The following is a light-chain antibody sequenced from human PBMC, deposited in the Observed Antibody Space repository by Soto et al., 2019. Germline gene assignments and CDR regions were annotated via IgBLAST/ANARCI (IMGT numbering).Light chain of an antibody. Sequence: DIQMTQSPSSLSASVGDRVTITCRASQGVSAYLLWYQQRQGRAPKLLIYAASNLISEDPSRFSGTGSGKNFTLTISSMQPEDFATYYCQQSYKTPNTFGQGTKLETK. CDR1: QGVSAY. CDR3: QQSYKTPNT. V-gene: IGKV1-39*01. J-gene: IGKJ2*01. CDR2: AAS.